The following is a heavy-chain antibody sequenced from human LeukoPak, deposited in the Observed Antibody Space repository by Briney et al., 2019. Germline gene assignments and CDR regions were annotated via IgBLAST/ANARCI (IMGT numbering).Heavy chain of an antibody. CDR3: AGDRSGTYLLYYFDY. Sequence: SETLSLTCTVSGYSVTSDYYWGWIRQSPGKGLEWIGSIHYSGTTAYNPSLKSRVTISVATSKNQFSLKLNSVTATDTAVYYCAGDRSGTYLLYYFDYWGQGTLVTVSS. J-gene: IGHJ4*02. V-gene: IGHV4-38-2*02. CDR2: IHYSGTT. D-gene: IGHD2-2*01. CDR1: GYSVTSDYY.